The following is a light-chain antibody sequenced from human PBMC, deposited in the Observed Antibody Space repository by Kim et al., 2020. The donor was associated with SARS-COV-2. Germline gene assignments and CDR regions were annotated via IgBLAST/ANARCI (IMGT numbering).Light chain of an antibody. CDR3: QQYKDWPRT. J-gene: IGKJ1*01. V-gene: IGKV3-15*01. Sequence: EIVMTQSPATLSVSPGERVTLSCRASQSVSSYLAWYQHKPGQAPRFLIYGASSRATGIPARFSGSGSGTEFTLTISGLQSEDFAVYYCQQYKDWPRTFGQGTKVDIK. CDR1: QSVSSY. CDR2: GAS.